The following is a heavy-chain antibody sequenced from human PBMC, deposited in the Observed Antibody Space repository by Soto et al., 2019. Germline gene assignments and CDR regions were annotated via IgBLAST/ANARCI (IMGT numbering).Heavy chain of an antibody. V-gene: IGHV3-48*01. CDR1: GFTFSSYS. Sequence: GGSLRLSCAASGFTFSSYSMNWVRQAPGKGLEWVSYISSSSSTIYYADSVKGRFTISRDNAKNSLYLQMNSLRAEDTAVYYCARDSSGWYLGVFDYWGQGTLVTVSS. CDR3: ARDSSGWYLGVFDY. J-gene: IGHJ4*02. D-gene: IGHD6-19*01. CDR2: ISSSSSTI.